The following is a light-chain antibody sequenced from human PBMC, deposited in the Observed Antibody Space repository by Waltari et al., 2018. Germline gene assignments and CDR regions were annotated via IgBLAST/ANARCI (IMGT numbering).Light chain of an antibody. J-gene: IGKJ4*01. V-gene: IGKV3D-11*02. CDR2: DAS. CDR3: QQRTNWQSLS. CDR1: ENINIF. Sequence: ELVLTQSPATLSLSPGERATLSCRASENINIFLAWYQQKPGQAPRLLISDASNRAAGVPARFSGSGSLTDFTLTISSLEPEDFGVYYCQQRTNWQSLSFGGGTRVEIK.